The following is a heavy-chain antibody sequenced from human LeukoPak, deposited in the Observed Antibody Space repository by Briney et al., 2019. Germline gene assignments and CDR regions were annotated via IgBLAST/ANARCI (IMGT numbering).Heavy chain of an antibody. Sequence: GGSLRLSCAASGFTLSSYWMSWVRQAPGKGLEGVANIKQDGREIYYVDSVKGRFTISRDNAKNSLYLQMNSLRAEDTAVYYCARDKQVGATYFDYWGQGTLVTVSS. V-gene: IGHV3-7*01. CDR2: IKQDGREI. CDR1: GFTLSSYW. D-gene: IGHD1-26*01. J-gene: IGHJ4*02. CDR3: ARDKQVGATYFDY.